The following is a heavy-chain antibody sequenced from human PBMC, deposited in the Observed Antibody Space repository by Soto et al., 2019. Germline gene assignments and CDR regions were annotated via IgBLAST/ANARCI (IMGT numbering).Heavy chain of an antibody. CDR3: ARAYDILTIRHYYYYGMDD. V-gene: IGHV1-18*04. CDR2: ISAYNGNT. Sequence: ASVKVSCKASGYPFTSYGISWVRQAPGQGLEWMGWISAYNGNTNYAQKLQGRVTMTTDTSTSTAYMELRSLRSDDTAVYYCARAYDILTIRHYYYYGMDDWGQGTTVTVSS. J-gene: IGHJ6*02. D-gene: IGHD3-9*01. CDR1: GYPFTSYG.